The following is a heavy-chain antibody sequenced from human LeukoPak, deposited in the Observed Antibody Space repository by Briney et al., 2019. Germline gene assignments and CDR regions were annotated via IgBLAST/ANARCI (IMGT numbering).Heavy chain of an antibody. CDR2: IYYSGST. Sequence: SETLSLTCTVSGGSISSYYWSWIRQPPGKGLEWIGYIYYSGSTNYNPSLKSRVTISVDTSKNQFSLELSSVTAADTAVYYCARGSIVLMVYAGGDAFDIWGRGTMVTVSS. J-gene: IGHJ3*02. V-gene: IGHV4-59*01. D-gene: IGHD2-8*01. CDR3: ARGSIVLMVYAGGDAFDI. CDR1: GGSISSYY.